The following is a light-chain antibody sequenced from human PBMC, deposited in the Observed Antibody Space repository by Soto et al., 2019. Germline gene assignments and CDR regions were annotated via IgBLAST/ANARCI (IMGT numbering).Light chain of an antibody. V-gene: IGKV3-20*01. CDR2: DAS. CDR1: QSVSSSY. CDR3: QQYGSSPYT. J-gene: IGKJ2*01. Sequence: EIVLTQSPGTPSLSPGERATLSCRASQSVSSSYLAWHQQKPGQAPRLLIYDASSRATGIPDRFSGSGSGTDSTLTISRLEPEDFAVYYCQQYGSSPYTFGQGTKLEIK.